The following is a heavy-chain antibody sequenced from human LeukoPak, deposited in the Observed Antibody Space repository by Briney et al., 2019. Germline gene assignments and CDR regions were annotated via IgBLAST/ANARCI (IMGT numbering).Heavy chain of an antibody. D-gene: IGHD3-10*02. Sequence: GGSLRLSCAASGFTFSSYEMNWVRQAPGKGLEWVSYISSSGSTVYYADSVKGRFTISRDNAKNSLYLQMNSLRAEDTAVYYCAELGIPMIGGVWGKGTTVTISS. CDR3: AELGIPMIGGV. V-gene: IGHV3-48*03. CDR1: GFTFSSYE. J-gene: IGHJ6*04. CDR2: ISSSGSTV.